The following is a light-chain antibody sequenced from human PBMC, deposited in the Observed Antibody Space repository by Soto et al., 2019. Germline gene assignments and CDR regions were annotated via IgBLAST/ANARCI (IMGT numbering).Light chain of an antibody. CDR2: MAS. V-gene: IGKV1-5*03. CDR1: QSVDNW. Sequence: DIQVTQSPSALSASVGDRVTITCRASQSVDNWLAWYQRRPGKAPKLLIYMASTLEVGVPSRFSGSASGTEFSLRGGSLQPDDSATYYCQQYKTYSPTFGQGTKVEI. J-gene: IGKJ1*01. CDR3: QQYKTYSPT.